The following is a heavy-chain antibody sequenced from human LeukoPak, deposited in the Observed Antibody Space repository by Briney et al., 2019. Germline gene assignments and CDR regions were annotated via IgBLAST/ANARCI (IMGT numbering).Heavy chain of an antibody. V-gene: IGHV3-21*04. CDR3: ARTGPPDGSSWLARVLDYYYYYMDV. Sequence: PGGSLRLSCAASGFTFSSYSMNWVRQAPGKGLEWVSSISSSSSYIYYADSVKGRFTISRDNAKNSLYLQMNSLRAEDTAVYYCARTGPPDGSSWLARVLDYYYYYMDVWGKGTTVTISS. D-gene: IGHD6-13*01. J-gene: IGHJ6*03. CDR1: GFTFSSYS. CDR2: ISSSSSYI.